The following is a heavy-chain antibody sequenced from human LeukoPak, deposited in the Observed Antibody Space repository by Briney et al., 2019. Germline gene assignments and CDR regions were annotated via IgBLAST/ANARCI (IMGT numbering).Heavy chain of an antibody. D-gene: IGHD4-17*01. J-gene: IGHJ3*02. CDR2: ISAYNGNT. V-gene: IGHV1-18*04. CDR3: ARENGDYAHAFDI. CDR1: GYSFTSYW. Sequence: GESLKISCKGSGYSFTSYWIGWVRQMPGKGLEWMGWISAYNGNTNYAQKLQGRVTMTTDTSTSTAYMELRSLRSDDTAGYYCARENGDYAHAFDIWGQGTMVTVSS.